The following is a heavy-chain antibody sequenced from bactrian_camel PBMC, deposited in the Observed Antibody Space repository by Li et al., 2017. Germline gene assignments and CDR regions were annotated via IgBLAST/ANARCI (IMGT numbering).Heavy chain of an antibody. CDR1: IFTFSSAY. Sequence: QLVESGGGLVQPGGSLRLSCVSTIFTFSSAYMSWVRQAPGKGLEWVSRTSNGGTNTYYADSVKGRFTISRDNAKNTLYLQLNSLKTEDTATYRCARVRDVFLEPAFDYWGQGTQVTVS. D-gene: IGHD1*01. CDR2: TSNGGTNT. CDR3: ARVRDVFLEPAFDY. V-gene: IGHV3S28*01. J-gene: IGHJ4*01.